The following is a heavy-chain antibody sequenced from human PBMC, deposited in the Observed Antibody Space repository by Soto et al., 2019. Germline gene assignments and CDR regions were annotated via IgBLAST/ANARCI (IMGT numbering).Heavy chain of an antibody. Sequence: SVNGSCKSSGGTFSSCFMSWLRQAPGQGLECMGGVIPISGQTYYAQTFQGRVTITTDDSTRTAYMELRSLTSDDTAVYFCARIGGVGAPPGADFWGQGTLVTVSS. V-gene: IGHV1-69*05. D-gene: IGHD1-26*01. J-gene: IGHJ4*02. CDR1: GGTFSSCF. CDR2: VIPISGQT. CDR3: ARIGGVGAPPGADF.